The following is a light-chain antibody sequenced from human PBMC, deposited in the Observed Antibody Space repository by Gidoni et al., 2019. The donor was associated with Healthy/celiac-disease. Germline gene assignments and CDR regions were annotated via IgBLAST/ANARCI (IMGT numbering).Light chain of an antibody. CDR2: GAS. CDR1: KSVSSSY. Sequence: EIVLTQSPGTLSLSPGERATLSCRASKSVSSSYLAWYQQKPGQAPRLLIYGASSRATGIPDRCSGSGSGTDFTLTISRLEPEDFAVYYCQQYGSSPPTLTFGGGTKVEIK. CDR3: QQYGSSPPTLT. J-gene: IGKJ4*01. V-gene: IGKV3-20*01.